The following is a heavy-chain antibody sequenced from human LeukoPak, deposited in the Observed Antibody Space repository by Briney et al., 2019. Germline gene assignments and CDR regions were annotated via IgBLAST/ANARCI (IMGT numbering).Heavy chain of an antibody. J-gene: IGHJ6*03. CDR3: ARHFHHYYMDV. V-gene: IGHV5-51*01. Sequence: GGSLQISCQGSGSIFTSYWIGGGRQVPGKGVEWMGIIYPGDSDTRYSPSFQGQVTISADKSISTAYLQWSSLKASDTAKYYCARHFHHYYMDVWGKGTTVTVSS. CDR1: GSIFTSYW. CDR2: IYPGDSDT.